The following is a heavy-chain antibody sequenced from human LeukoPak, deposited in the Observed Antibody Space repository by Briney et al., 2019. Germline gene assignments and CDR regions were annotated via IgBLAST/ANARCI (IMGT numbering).Heavy chain of an antibody. CDR3: ARDLRNYDSSGEFDP. V-gene: IGHV1-69*13. CDR2: IIPIFGTA. J-gene: IGHJ5*02. CDR1: GGTFSSYA. Sequence: GASVNVSCKASGGTFSSYAISWVRQAPGQGLEWMGGIIPIFGTANYAQKFQGRVTITADESTSTAYMELSSLRSEDTAVYYCARDLRNYDSSGEFDPWGQGTLVTVSS. D-gene: IGHD3-22*01.